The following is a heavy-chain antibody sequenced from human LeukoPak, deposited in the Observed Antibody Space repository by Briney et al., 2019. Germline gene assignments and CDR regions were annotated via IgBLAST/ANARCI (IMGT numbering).Heavy chain of an antibody. CDR2: ISWNSGSI. J-gene: IGHJ4*02. D-gene: IGHD6-6*01. CDR1: GFTFDDYA. V-gene: IGHV3-9*01. Sequence: GGSLRLSCAASGFTFDDYAMHWVRQAPGKGLEWVSGISWNSGSIGYADSVKGRFTISRDNAKNSLFLQMNSLRPEDTAVYYCARDTEYSSHRWGHYFDYWGQGTLVTVSS. CDR3: ARDTEYSSHRWGHYFDY.